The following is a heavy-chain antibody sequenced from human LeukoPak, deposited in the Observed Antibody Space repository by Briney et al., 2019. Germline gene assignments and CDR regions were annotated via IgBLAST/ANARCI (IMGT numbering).Heavy chain of an antibody. CDR1: GGSFSGYY. Sequence: SETLSLTCAVYGGSFSGYYWSWSRQPPGKGLEWIGEINHSGSTNYNPPLKSRVTISVDTSKNQFSLKLSSVTAADTAVYYCARSSTGYSFGYWGQGTLVTVSS. D-gene: IGHD3-22*01. V-gene: IGHV4-34*01. J-gene: IGHJ4*02. CDR2: INHSGST. CDR3: ARSSTGYSFGY.